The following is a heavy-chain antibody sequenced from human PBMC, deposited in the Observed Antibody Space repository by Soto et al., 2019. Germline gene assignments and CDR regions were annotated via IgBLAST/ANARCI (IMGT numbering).Heavy chain of an antibody. CDR1: EFSFSSYA. D-gene: IGHD6-13*01. Sequence: EVQLMESGGGLVQPGGSLRLSCAASEFSFSSYALNWVRQAPGKGLEWVSAISATGTTTYYADSVKGRFTISRDNSKRPLFLQMDSLCPEDTAVYYCATYSSPFDYWGQGTLVTVSS. V-gene: IGHV3-23*01. J-gene: IGHJ4*02. CDR2: ISATGTTT. CDR3: ATYSSPFDY.